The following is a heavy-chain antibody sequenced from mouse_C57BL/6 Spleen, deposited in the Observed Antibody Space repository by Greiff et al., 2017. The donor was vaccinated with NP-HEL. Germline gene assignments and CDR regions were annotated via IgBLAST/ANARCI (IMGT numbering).Heavy chain of an antibody. D-gene: IGHD2-2*01. J-gene: IGHJ4*01. CDR3: ASIYYGYDDAMDY. CDR1: GYSITSGYY. CDR2: ISYDGSN. Sequence: VQLQQSGPGLVKPSQSLSLTCSVTGYSITSGYYWNWIRQFPGNKLEWMGYISYDGSNNYNPSLKNRISITRDTSKNQFFLKLNSVTTEDTATYYCASIYYGYDDAMDYWGQGTSVTVSS. V-gene: IGHV3-6*01.